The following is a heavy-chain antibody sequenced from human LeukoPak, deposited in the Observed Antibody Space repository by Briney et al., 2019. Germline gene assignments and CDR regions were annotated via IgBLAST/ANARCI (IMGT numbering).Heavy chain of an antibody. J-gene: IGHJ4*02. CDR1: GGSISSGRYW. CDR2: VYYNGST. V-gene: IGHV4-31*03. Sequence: SQTLSLTCTVSGGSISSGRYWRSWIRQHPGKGLEWIGYVYYNGSTYYNPSLKSRVTISVDTSKNQFSLKLSSVTAADTAVYYCARANYFDYWGQGTLVTVSS. CDR3: ARANYFDY.